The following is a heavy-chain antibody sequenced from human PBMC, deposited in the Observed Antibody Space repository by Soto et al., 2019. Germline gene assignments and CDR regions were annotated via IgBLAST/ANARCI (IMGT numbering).Heavy chain of an antibody. CDR2: ISSSSSYI. CDR1: GFTFSSYS. Sequence: VGSLRLSCAASGFTFSSYSMNWVRQAPGKGLEWVSSISSSSSYIYYADSVKGRFTISRDNAKNSLYLQMNSLRAEDTAVYYCARDWGSGWHYGMDVWGQGTTVTSP. CDR3: ARDWGSGWHYGMDV. D-gene: IGHD6-19*01. V-gene: IGHV3-21*01. J-gene: IGHJ6*02.